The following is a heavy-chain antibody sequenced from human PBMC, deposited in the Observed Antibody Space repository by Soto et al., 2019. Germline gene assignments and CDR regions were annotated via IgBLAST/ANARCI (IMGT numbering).Heavy chain of an antibody. CDR2: IIPIFGTA. Sequence: QVQLVQSGAEVKKPGSSVKVSCKASGGTFSSYAISWVRQAPGQGLEWMGGIIPIFGTADYAQKFQGRVTITADESTRTAYMELSSLRSEDTAVYYCASHSGSSPEGRYYYNMDVWGQGNTVTVSS. J-gene: IGHJ6*02. CDR3: ASHSGSSPEGRYYYNMDV. V-gene: IGHV1-69*12. CDR1: GGTFSSYA. D-gene: IGHD1-26*01.